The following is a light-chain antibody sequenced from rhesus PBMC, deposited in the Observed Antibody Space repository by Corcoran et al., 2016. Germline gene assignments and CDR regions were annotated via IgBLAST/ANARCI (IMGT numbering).Light chain of an antibody. CDR1: QGISTY. CDR3: LQYNSDPVT. V-gene: IGKV1-43*02. Sequence: DIRMTQSPSSLSASVGDRVTITCRASQGISTYLNWYQQKPGKAPKRLIYAASSLESGVPSRFSGSGSGTDFTLTISSLQPEDFATYFCLQYNSDPVTFGPGTKLDIK. J-gene: IGKJ3*01. CDR2: AAS.